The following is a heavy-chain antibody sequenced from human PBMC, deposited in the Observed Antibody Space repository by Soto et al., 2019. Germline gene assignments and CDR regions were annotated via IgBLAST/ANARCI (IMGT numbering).Heavy chain of an antibody. CDR2: ISANGQGI. J-gene: IGHJ4*02. V-gene: IGHV3-23*01. CDR1: GFTFSTYA. CDR3: AKDRNYPRDQFHY. Sequence: EVQLLESGGGLVQPGGSLRLSCAASGFTFSTYALSWVRQAPGKGLEWVSAISANGQGIYYADSVRGRFTISRDNSKHTIFLHMDSLRAEDTAVYYCAKDRNYPRDQFHYWGQGTLVTVSS. D-gene: IGHD1-7*01.